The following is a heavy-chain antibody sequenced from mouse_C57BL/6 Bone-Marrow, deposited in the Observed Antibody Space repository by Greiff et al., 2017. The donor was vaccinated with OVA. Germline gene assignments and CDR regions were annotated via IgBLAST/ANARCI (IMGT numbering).Heavy chain of an antibody. V-gene: IGHV2-2*01. CDR1: GFSLTSYG. D-gene: IGHD2-4*01. Sequence: VKLVESGPGLVQPSQSLSITCTVSGFSLTSYGVHWVRQSPGKGLEWLGVIWSGGSTDYNAAFISRLSISKDNSKSQVFFKMNSLQADDTAIYYCARRGIRDYYAMDYWGQGTSVTVSS. CDR2: IWSGGST. J-gene: IGHJ4*01. CDR3: ARRGIRDYYAMDY.